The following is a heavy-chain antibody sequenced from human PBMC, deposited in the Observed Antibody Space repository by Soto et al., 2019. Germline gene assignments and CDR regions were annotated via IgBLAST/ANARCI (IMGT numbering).Heavy chain of an antibody. J-gene: IGHJ6*02. CDR1: GGTFSSYA. D-gene: IGHD6-13*01. V-gene: IGHV1-69*19. CDR2: IIPIFGTA. CDR3: SSPEGAEAAPYGMYV. Sequence: QVQLVQSGAEVKKPGSSVKVSCKASGGTFSSYAISWVRQAPGQVLEWMGGIIPIFGTANYAQKVQGRVTITADESTSTAYMELSSLRSEDTAVHYCSSPEGAEAAPYGMYVWGQWTTVTVSS.